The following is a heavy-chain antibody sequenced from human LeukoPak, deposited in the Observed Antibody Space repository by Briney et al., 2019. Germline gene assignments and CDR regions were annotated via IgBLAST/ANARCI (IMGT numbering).Heavy chain of an antibody. CDR3: TRAQTGFTSGWNIFGY. V-gene: IGHV3-66*01. CDR1: GFIVTNSY. J-gene: IGHJ4*02. D-gene: IGHD6-19*01. CDR2: IYGDGST. Sequence: GGSLKLSCAASGFIVTNSYISWVRQAPGKGLEWVSVIYGDGSTFYADAAKGRFTISRDVSRNMVYLQVNGLTAADTAVYYCTRAQTGFTSGWNIFGYWGQEALVTVSS.